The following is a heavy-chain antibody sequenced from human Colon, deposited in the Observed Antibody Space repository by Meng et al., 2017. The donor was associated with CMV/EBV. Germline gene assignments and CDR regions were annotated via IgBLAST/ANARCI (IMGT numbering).Heavy chain of an antibody. CDR3: ARQGPIDYGSGGQIDY. J-gene: IGHJ4*02. CDR1: GGSISSSSYY. V-gene: IGHV4-39*07. D-gene: IGHD3-10*01. CDR2: VYYSGST. Sequence: SETLSLTCTVSGGSISSSSYYWGWIRQPPGKGLEWIGSVYYSGSTYYNPSLKSRVTISVDTSKNQFSLKLSSVTAADSAVYYCARQGPIDYGSGGQIDYWGQGTLVTVSS.